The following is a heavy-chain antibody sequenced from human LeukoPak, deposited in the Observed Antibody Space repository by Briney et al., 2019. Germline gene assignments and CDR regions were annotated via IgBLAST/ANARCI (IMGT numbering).Heavy chain of an antibody. CDR3: TRGIAAAGTLGVQH. Sequence: GGSLRLSCAASGFTFSGSAMHWVSQASGKGLEWVGRIRSKANSYATAYAASVKGRFTISRDDSKNTAYLQMNSLKTEDTAVYYCTRGIAAAGTLGVQHWGQGTLVTVSS. D-gene: IGHD6-13*01. J-gene: IGHJ1*01. V-gene: IGHV3-73*01. CDR2: IRSKANSYAT. CDR1: GFTFSGSA.